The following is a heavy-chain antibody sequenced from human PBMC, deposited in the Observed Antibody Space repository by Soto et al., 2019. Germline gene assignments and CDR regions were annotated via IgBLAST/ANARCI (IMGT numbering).Heavy chain of an antibody. CDR3: VRRYGDSYYYYGMDV. CDR1: GYSFTSYW. J-gene: IGHJ6*02. V-gene: IGHV5-10-1*01. D-gene: IGHD4-17*01. Sequence: PGESLKISCNGSGYSFTSYWISWVRQMPWKGLEWMGRIDPSDSYTNYSPSFQGHVTISADKSISTAYLQWSSLKASDTAMYYCVRRYGDSYYYYGMDVWGQGTTVTVSS. CDR2: IDPSDSYT.